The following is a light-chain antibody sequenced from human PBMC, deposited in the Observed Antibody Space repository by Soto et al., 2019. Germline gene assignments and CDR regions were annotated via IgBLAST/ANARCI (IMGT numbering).Light chain of an antibody. CDR2: KAS. CDR3: QHYKTYPYT. CDR1: QSISSW. Sequence: DIQMTQSPSTLSISVGDRVTITCRASQSISSWLAWYQQKPGKAPNLLIYKASSLESGVPSRFSGSGSGTDFTLTISSLQPDDFATYYCQHYKTYPYTFGQGTKLEIK. V-gene: IGKV1-5*03. J-gene: IGKJ2*01.